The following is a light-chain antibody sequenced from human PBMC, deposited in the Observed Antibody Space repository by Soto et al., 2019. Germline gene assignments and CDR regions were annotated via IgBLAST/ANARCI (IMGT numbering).Light chain of an antibody. CDR3: QQRSNWPFT. V-gene: IGKV1-9*01. CDR1: LVISSY. CDR2: AAS. J-gene: IGKJ5*01. Sequence: IKLNNSPSSLSASVGDRVTITCRASLVISSYLAWYQQKPGKAPKLLIYAASTLQSGVPSRFSGSGSGTDFTLTISSLEPEDFAVYYCQQRSNWPFTFGQGTLLEI.